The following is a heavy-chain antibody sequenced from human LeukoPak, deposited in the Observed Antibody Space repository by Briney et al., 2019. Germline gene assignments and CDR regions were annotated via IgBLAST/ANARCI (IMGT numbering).Heavy chain of an antibody. D-gene: IGHD3-22*01. Sequence: SVKVSCKASGGTFSSYAISWVRQAPGQGLEWMGGIIPIFGTANYAQKFQGRVTITADESTSTAYMELSSLRSEDTAVYYCARVMDDSSGYRPCGYWGQGILVTVSS. CDR2: IIPIFGTA. CDR1: GGTFSSYA. CDR3: ARVMDDSSGYRPCGY. J-gene: IGHJ4*02. V-gene: IGHV1-69*13.